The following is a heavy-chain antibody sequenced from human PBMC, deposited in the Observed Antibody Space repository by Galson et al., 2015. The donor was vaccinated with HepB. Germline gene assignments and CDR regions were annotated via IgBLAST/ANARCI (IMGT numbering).Heavy chain of an antibody. Sequence: SLRLSCAASGFTFSSYSMNWVRQAPGKGLEWVSYISGSGNTIDYADSVKGRFTISRDNARNSLNLQMSSLRAEDTAVYYCARRYSGSYDYWGQGTLVTVSS. J-gene: IGHJ4*02. CDR2: ISGSGNTI. CDR1: GFTFSSYS. CDR3: ARRYSGSYDY. V-gene: IGHV3-48*01. D-gene: IGHD1-26*01.